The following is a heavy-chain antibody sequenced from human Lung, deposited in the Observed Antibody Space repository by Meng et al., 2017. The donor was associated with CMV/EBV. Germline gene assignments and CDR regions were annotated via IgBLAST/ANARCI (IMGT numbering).Heavy chain of an antibody. CDR1: GFTFSNYW. V-gene: IGHV3-7*01. Sequence: GESXKISCAASGFTFSNYWMTWVRQAPGKGLEWVANINPDGSDKYYVDSVKGRFTISRDNAKNSLYLQMISLRAEDTAVYYCARGRVSTDYWGQGTLVTVSS. D-gene: IGHD4-11*01. CDR2: INPDGSDK. CDR3: ARGRVSTDY. J-gene: IGHJ4*01.